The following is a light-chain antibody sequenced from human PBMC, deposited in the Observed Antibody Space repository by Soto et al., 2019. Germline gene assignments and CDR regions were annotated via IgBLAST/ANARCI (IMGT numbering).Light chain of an antibody. V-gene: IGKV3-20*01. CDR2: VTS. CDR3: DQFGGSVYI. Sequence: EIVLTQSPSTLSLPPGERATLSCRTSQSSNSAYLAWYQHKPGQAPRLLIFVTSTRATSHPDRFSGSGSATDNTLTISTLEPGDCAVYYYDQFGGSVYIFGQGTKVEIK. CDR1: QSSNSAY. J-gene: IGKJ2*01.